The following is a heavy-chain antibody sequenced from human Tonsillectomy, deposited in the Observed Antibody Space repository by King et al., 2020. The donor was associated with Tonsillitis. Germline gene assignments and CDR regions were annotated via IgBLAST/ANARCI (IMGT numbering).Heavy chain of an antibody. J-gene: IGHJ6*03. V-gene: IGHV1-69*12. CDR1: GCTFISYA. CDR2: IIPIFGTA. D-gene: IGHD2-15*01. CDR3: ARGPIIGYYYYMDV. Sequence: QLVQSGAEVKKPGSSVKVSCTASGCTFISYAISWLRQSPGQGLEWMGGIIPIFGTANYAQKFQGRVTITADESTSTAYMELSSLRSEDTAVYYCARGPIIGYYYYMDVWGKGTTVTVYS.